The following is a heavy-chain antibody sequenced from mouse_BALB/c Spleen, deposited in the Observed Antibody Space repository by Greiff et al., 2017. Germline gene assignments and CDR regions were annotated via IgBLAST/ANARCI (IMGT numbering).Heavy chain of an antibody. V-gene: IGHV1S126*01. D-gene: IGHD2-4*01. CDR3: ARPYYEYNFDY. CDR1: GYSFTSYW. Sequence: QVQLKQSGPQLVRPGASVKISCKASGYSFTSYWMHWVKQRPGQGLEWIGMIDPSDSETRLNQKFKDKATLTVDKSSSTAYMQLSSPTSEDSAVYYCARPYYEYNFDYWGQGTTLTVSS. CDR2: IDPSDSET. J-gene: IGHJ2*01.